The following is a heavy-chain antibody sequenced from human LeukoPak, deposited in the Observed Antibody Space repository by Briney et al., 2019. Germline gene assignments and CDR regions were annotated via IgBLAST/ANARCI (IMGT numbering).Heavy chain of an antibody. D-gene: IGHD3-9*01. CDR2: IKSKTDGGTT. J-gene: IGHJ4*02. Sequence: GGSLRLSCAASGFTFSHYWMTWVRQAPGKGLEWVGRIKSKTDGGTTDYAAPVKGRFTISRDDSKNTLYLQMNSLKTEDTAVYYCTTYLLRYFDWLFWGQGTLVTVSS. V-gene: IGHV3-15*01. CDR3: TTYLLRYFDWLF. CDR1: GFTFSHYW.